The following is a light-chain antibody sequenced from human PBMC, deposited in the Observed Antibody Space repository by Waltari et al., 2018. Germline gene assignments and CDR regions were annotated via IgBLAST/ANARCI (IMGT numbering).Light chain of an antibody. CDR3: QVWDSSSKYL. Sequence: SYELTQPRSVSVSPGQTSRITCGGYHLRSKSGQGYQQKPPQAPVLVIYVDSERPSGIPERFSGSNSGNTATLTISGVEAGDEADYYCQVWDSSSKYLFGGGTRLTVL. V-gene: IGLV3-21*02. CDR2: VDS. J-gene: IGLJ2*01. CDR1: HLRSKS.